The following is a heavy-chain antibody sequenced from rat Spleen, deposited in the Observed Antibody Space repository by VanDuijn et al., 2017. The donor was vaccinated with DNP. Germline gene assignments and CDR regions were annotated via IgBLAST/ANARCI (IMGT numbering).Heavy chain of an antibody. V-gene: IGHV5-25*01. D-gene: IGHD5-1*01. CDR3: KLGGAY. CDR2: ITNSGSDT. J-gene: IGHJ2*01. CDR1: GLTFSNYA. Sequence: EVQLVESGGGLAQPGKSMKLSCAASGLTFSNYAMAWVRQPPTKGLEWVASITNSGSDTKYRDSVQGRFTISRDNAKNTLYLQMDSLRSEDTATYYCKLGGAYWGQGVMVTVSS.